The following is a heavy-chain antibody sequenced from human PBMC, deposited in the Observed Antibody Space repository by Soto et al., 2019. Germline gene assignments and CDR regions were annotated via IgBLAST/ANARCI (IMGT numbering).Heavy chain of an antibody. CDR3: PKRRGDGYFDL. Sequence: EVQLLESGGGLVQPGGSLRLSCEASGFTFNNFAMGWVRQAPGKGLEWVSAIGGTSGSTYYADSVKGRFTISRDNSKNTLYLQLNSLTDEETAVYYCPKRRGDGYFDLWGRGTLVTVSS. CDR2: IGGTSGST. CDR1: GFTFNNFA. V-gene: IGHV3-23*01. D-gene: IGHD7-27*01. J-gene: IGHJ2*01.